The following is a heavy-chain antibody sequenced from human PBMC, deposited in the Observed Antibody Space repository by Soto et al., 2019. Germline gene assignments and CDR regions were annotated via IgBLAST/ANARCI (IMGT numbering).Heavy chain of an antibody. CDR1: GDSISSGGYY. D-gene: IGHD2-21*01. J-gene: IGHJ6*02. V-gene: IGHV4-31*03. CDR3: ARERVRRDNKSYGMDV. Sequence: QVQLQESGPGLVKPSQTLSLTCTVSGDSISSGGYYWSWIRQHPGKGLEWIGYIFYTGTTYYNPSLKSRVSISVDTSKNQFSLKLTSVTAADTAIYDCARERVRRDNKSYGMDVWGQGTTVTVSS. CDR2: IFYTGTT.